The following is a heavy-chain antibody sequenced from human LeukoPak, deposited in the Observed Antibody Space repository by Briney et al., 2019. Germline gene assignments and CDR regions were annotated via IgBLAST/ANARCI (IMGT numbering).Heavy chain of an antibody. D-gene: IGHD5-18*01. CDR3: ATPPHGLKTAMATGY. V-gene: IGHV3-23*01. CDR1: GFTFCSYA. CDR2: ISGSGGST. J-gene: IGHJ4*02. Sequence: GGSLRLSCAASGFTFCSYAMSRVRQAPGKGLEWVSAISGSGGSTYYADSVKGRFTISRDNSKNTLYLQMNSLRAEDTAVYYCATPPHGLKTAMATGYWGQGTLVTVSS.